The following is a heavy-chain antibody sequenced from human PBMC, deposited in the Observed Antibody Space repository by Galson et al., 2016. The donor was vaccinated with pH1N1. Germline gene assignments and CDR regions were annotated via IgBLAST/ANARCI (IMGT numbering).Heavy chain of an antibody. CDR1: GFTFTSYA. CDR3: ARDSEYSGHEGFH. D-gene: IGHD5-12*01. J-gene: IGHJ4*02. V-gene: IGHV3-30*04. Sequence: SLRLSCAASGFTFTSYAMHWVRQAPGKGLEWVAVILYDGTNGYYADSVKGRFTISRDKTQSTVYLQMNSLRTEDTAVYYCARDSEYSGHEGFHWAQRTLVIVSS. CDR2: ILYDGTNG.